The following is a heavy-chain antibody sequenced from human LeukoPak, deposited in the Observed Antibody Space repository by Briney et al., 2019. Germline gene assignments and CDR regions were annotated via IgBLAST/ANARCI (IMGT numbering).Heavy chain of an antibody. V-gene: IGHV3-23*01. CDR2: ISGSGGST. J-gene: IGHJ5*02. CDR3: ARDSSSWPFDP. D-gene: IGHD6-13*01. Sequence: AISGSGGSTYYADSVKGRFTISRDNSKNTLYLQMNSLRAEDTAVYYCARDSSSWPFDPWGQGTLVTVSS.